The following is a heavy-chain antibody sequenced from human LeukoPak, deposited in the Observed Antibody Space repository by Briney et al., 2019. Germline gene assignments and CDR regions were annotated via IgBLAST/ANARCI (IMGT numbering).Heavy chain of an antibody. CDR1: GFTFSSYA. V-gene: IGHV3-30*18. D-gene: IGHD2-15*01. J-gene: IGHJ4*02. CDR3: AKDPGYCSGGSCYYFDY. CDR2: ISYDGSNK. Sequence: PGGSLRLSCAASGFTFSSYAMHWVRQAPAKGLECVAVISYDGSNKYYTDSVKGRFSISRDNSKNTLYLQMNSLRAEDTAVYYCAKDPGYCSGGSCYYFDYWGQGTLVTVYS.